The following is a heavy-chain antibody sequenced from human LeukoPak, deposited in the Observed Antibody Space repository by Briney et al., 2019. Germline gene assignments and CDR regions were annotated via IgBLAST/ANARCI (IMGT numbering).Heavy chain of an antibody. D-gene: IGHD4-17*01. CDR1: GGSISSSSYY. Sequence: MSSETLSLTCTVSGGSISSSSYYWGWIRQPPGKGLEWIGSIYYSGSTYYNPSLKSRVTISVDTSKNQFSLKLSSVTAADTAVYYCARDPNYGDYGFDYWGQGTLVTVSS. CDR2: IYYSGST. V-gene: IGHV4-39*07. J-gene: IGHJ4*02. CDR3: ARDPNYGDYGFDY.